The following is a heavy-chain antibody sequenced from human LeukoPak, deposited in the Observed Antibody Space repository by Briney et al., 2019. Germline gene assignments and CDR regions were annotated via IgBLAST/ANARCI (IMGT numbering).Heavy chain of an antibody. CDR2: ISSSGGTI. CDR3: ARDGYYGSAYGLDV. D-gene: IGHD3-10*01. Sequence: PGGSLRLSCGASGFTFSNHEMNWVRQVPGKGLEWVSYISSSGGTIYYADSVKGRFTISRDNAKHSLYLQMSGLRAEDTAVYYCARDGYYGSAYGLDVWGQGTTVTVSS. V-gene: IGHV3-48*03. J-gene: IGHJ6*02. CDR1: GFTFSNHE.